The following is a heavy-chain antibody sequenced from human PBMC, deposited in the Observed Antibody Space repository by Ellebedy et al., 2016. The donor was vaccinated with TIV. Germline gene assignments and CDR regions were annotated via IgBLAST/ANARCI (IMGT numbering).Heavy chain of an antibody. CDR2: IKEDGSAE. CDR1: GFTFSDSW. Sequence: PGGSLRLSCAASGFTFSDSWMSWVRQAPGKGLEWVANIKEDGSAEYYADSVKGRYTISRDNTKNSLYLQIVSLRAEDTAVFYCARDFDRWGQGALVTVSS. J-gene: IGHJ4*02. V-gene: IGHV3-7*01. CDR3: ARDFDR.